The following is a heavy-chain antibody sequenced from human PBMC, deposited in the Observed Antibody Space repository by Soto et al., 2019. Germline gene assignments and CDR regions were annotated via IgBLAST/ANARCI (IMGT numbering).Heavy chain of an antibody. CDR3: ARVYDSSGYTSYYFDY. CDR2: ISAYNGNT. D-gene: IGHD3-22*01. CDR1: WSTFSSYG. Sequence: SEEVSFRASWSTFSSYGIGWVRQATRQGLEWMGWISAYNGNTNYAQKLQGRVTMTTDTSTSTAYMELRSLRSDDTAVYYCARVYDSSGYTSYYFDYWGQGTLVTVSS. V-gene: IGHV1-18*04. J-gene: IGHJ4*02.